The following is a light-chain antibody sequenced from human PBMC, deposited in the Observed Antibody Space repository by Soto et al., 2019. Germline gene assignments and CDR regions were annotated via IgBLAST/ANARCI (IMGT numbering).Light chain of an antibody. CDR1: SSDVGTYNY. Sequence: QSALTQPASVSGSTGRSITISCTGTSSDVGTYNYVSWYQHHPGKAPKLMIYDVSNRPSGVSNRFSGSKSGNTASLTISGLQAEDASDYYCTSHTSSSTPLFGGGTKLTV. CDR2: DVS. V-gene: IGLV2-14*03. J-gene: IGLJ2*01. CDR3: TSHTSSSTPL.